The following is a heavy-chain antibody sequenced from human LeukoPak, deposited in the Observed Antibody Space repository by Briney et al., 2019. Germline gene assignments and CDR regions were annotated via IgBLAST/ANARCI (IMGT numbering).Heavy chain of an antibody. Sequence: SETLSLTCTVSGGSISSYYWSWIRQPPGKGLEWIGYIYYSGSTNYNPSLKSRVTISVDTSKNQFSLQLNSVTPEDTAVYYCARGLYYYDSSGYYYGMDVWGQGTTVTVSS. CDR3: ARGLYYYDSSGYYYGMDV. D-gene: IGHD3-22*01. J-gene: IGHJ6*02. CDR2: IYYSGST. V-gene: IGHV4-59*12. CDR1: GGSISSYY.